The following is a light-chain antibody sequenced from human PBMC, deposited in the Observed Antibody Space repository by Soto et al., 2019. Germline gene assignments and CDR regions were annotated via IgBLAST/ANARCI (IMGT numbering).Light chain of an antibody. CDR1: QSVSSSY. CDR3: QQYGSSPKT. V-gene: IGKV3-20*01. Sequence: EIVLTQSPGTLSLSPGESATLSCRASQSVSSSYLAWYQQKPGQAPRLLIYGASSRATGIPDRFSGSGSGTDFTLTISRLEPEDFAVYYCQQYGSSPKTFGQGTKVDIK. CDR2: GAS. J-gene: IGKJ1*01.